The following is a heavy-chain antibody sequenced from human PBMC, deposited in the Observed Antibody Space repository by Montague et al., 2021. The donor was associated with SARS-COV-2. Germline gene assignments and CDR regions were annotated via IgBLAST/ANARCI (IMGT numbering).Heavy chain of an antibody. V-gene: IGHV6-1*01. CDR2: TYYRSEWYS. CDR3: ARAERGSCGDGNCYQYFFNY. J-gene: IGHJ4*02. Sequence: CAISGDSVSTNSGTWNWVRLSPSRGLEWLGRTYYRSEWYSDYSVSVKGRISINPDTSKNQFSLQLNSVTPEVTAVYYCARAERGSCGDGNCYQYFFNYWGQGTLVTVSS. D-gene: IGHD2-15*01. CDR1: GDSVSTNSGT.